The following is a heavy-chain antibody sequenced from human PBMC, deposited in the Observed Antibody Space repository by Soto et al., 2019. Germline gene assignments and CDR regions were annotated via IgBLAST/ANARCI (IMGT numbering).Heavy chain of an antibody. Sequence: EVQLVESGGGLVQPGGSLRLSCAASGFTVSVNFMTWVRQAPGKGLEWVSFIYTDGRTFYVESVKGRFTISRDDSKKTVYLQMSSLRAEDTGVYYCARDPVTPTEFGLDVWGLGTTVTVS. V-gene: IGHV3-66*01. CDR1: GFTVSVNF. CDR3: ARDPVTPTEFGLDV. CDR2: IYTDGRT. D-gene: IGHD4-17*01. J-gene: IGHJ6*02.